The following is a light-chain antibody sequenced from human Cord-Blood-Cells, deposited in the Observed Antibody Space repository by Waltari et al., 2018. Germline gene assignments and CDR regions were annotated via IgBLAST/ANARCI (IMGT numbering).Light chain of an antibody. J-gene: IGLJ1*01. CDR2: EVS. CDR3: SSYAGSNNYV. CDR1: RSDVGGYNY. V-gene: IGLV2-8*01. Sequence: QSALTQPPSASGSPGQSVTISCTGTRSDVGGYNYVSWYQQHPGKAPKLMTYEVSKRPSGVPDRFSGSKSGNTASLTVSGLQAEDEADYYCSSYAGSNNYVFGTGTKVTVL.